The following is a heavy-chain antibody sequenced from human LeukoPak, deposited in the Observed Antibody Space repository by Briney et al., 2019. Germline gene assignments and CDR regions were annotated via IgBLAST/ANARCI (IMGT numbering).Heavy chain of an antibody. V-gene: IGHV4-34*01. CDR1: GGSFSGYY. D-gene: IGHD3-16*01. CDR3: ARGRMGVTHY. CDR2: INHSGST. J-gene: IGHJ4*02. Sequence: SETLSLTCAVYGGSFSGYYWSWIRQPPGKGLEWIGEINHSGSTNYNPSLKSRVTISVDTSKNQFSLKLSSVTAADTAVYYCARGRMGVTHYWGQGTLVTVSS.